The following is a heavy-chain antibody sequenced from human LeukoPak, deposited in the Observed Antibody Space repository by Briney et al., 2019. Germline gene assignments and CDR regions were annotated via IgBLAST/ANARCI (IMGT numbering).Heavy chain of an antibody. CDR1: GYTFTTYY. V-gene: IGHV1-46*01. CDR3: ARDNSVGDNAWWFDP. D-gene: IGHD1-26*01. Sequence: ASVKISCKASGYTFTTYYMHWVRHATGQGLEWMGLINPTGGSTGYAQKFQRRVTMTRDMSTSTDYMELSSLRSEDTAIYYCARDNSVGDNAWWFDPWGQGTLVTVSS. J-gene: IGHJ5*02. CDR2: INPTGGST.